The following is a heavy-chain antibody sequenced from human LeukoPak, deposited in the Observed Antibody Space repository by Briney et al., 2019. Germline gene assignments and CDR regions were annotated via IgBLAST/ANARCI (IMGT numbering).Heavy chain of an antibody. CDR1: GGSISSGSYY. V-gene: IGHV4-61*02. D-gene: IGHD4-17*01. CDR2: IYTSGST. Sequence: SETLSLTCTVSGGSISSGSYYWSWIRQPAGKGLEWIGRIYTSGSTNYNPSLKSRVTISVDTSKNQFSLKLSSVTAVDTAVYYCARSQDYGDYKSRFDYWGQGTLVTVSS. CDR3: ARSQDYGDYKSRFDY. J-gene: IGHJ4*02.